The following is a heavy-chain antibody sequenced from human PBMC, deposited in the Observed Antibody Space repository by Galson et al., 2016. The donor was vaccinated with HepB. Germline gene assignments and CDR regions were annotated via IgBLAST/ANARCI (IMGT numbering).Heavy chain of an antibody. D-gene: IGHD3-3*01. V-gene: IGHV3-23*01. J-gene: IGHJ6*03. CDR1: KFTFSNYA. CDR2: ISGSGGSI. Sequence: LRLSCAASKFTFSNYAMAWVRQAPGKGLEWVSAISGSGGSIYYADSVKGRFTISRDNSKNTLYLQINSLRAGDTAVYYCAKGGDYWRNYHYYYYINVWGKGTTITVSS. CDR3: AKGGDYWRNYHYYYYINV.